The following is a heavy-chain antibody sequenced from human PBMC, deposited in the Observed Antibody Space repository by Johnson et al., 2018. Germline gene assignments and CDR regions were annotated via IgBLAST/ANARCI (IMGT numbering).Heavy chain of an antibody. CDR2: ISYDGLNK. V-gene: IGHV3-30*18. J-gene: IGHJ1*01. CDR1: GFTFSSYG. CDR3: AKAPRSDYYDSSGYSEYFQH. Sequence: VQLLESGGGFIQPGGSLRLSCAASGFTFSSYGMHWVRQAPGKGLEWVAVISYDGLNKYYADPGKGRFPISRDNSKNTLYLQMNSLRAEDTAVYYCAKAPRSDYYDSSGYSEYFQHWGQGTLVTVSP. D-gene: IGHD3-22*01.